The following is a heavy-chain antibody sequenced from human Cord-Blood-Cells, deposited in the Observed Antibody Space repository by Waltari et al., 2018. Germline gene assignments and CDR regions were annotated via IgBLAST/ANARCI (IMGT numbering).Heavy chain of an antibody. V-gene: IGHV4-4*07. CDR1: ARPISSYY. CDR3: ARSAQGAQWLVREHAFDI. Sequence: VQLQESGPGLVKPSETLSLTCTVPARPISSYYWSWIRHPAGKGLEWIGRIYTSWSTNYNPSLKSRVTMSVDTSKNQFSLKLSSVTAADTAVYYCARSAQGAQWLVREHAFDIWGQGTMVTVSS. D-gene: IGHD6-19*01. CDR2: IYTSWST. J-gene: IGHJ3*02.